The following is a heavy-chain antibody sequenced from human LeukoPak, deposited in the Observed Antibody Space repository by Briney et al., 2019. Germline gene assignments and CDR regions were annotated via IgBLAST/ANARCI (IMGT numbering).Heavy chain of an antibody. Sequence: PGRSLRLSCAASGFTFDDYAMPWVRQAPGKGLEWVSGISWNSGSIGYADSVKGRFTISRDNAKNSLYLQMNSLRAEDTALYYCAKGSWGSYRYYFDYWGQGTLVTVSS. V-gene: IGHV3-9*01. CDR2: ISWNSGSI. CDR3: AKGSWGSYRYYFDY. D-gene: IGHD3-16*02. CDR1: GFTFDDYA. J-gene: IGHJ4*02.